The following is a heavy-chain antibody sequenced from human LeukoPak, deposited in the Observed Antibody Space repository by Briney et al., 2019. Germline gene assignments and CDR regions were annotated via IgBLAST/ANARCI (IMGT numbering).Heavy chain of an antibody. CDR3: VEVTTREHFDY. CDR1: GGSISSGGYS. J-gene: IGHJ4*02. D-gene: IGHD4-17*01. V-gene: IGHV4-30-2*01. CDR2: IYHSGST. Sequence: SQTLSLTCAVSGGSISSGGYSWSWIRQPPGKGLEWIGYIYHSGSTYYNPSLKSRVTISVDRSKNQFSLKLSSVTAADTAVYYCVEVTTREHFDYWGQGTLVTVSS.